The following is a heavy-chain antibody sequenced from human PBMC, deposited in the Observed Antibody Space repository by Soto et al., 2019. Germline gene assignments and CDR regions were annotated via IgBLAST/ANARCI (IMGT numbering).Heavy chain of an antibody. D-gene: IGHD3-22*01. CDR2: IIPIFGTA. V-gene: IGHV1-69*13. CDR1: GGTFSSYA. CDR3: ARVSYYDSSGPDWFDP. Sequence: SVKVSCKASGGTFSSYAISWVRQAPGQGLEWMGGIIPIFGTANYAQKFQGRVTITADESTSTAYMELSSLRSEDTAVYYCARVSYYDSSGPDWFDPWGQGTLVTVSS. J-gene: IGHJ5*02.